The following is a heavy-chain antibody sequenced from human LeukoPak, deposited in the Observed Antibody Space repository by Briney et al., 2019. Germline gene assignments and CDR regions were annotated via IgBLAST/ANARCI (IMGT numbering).Heavy chain of an antibody. J-gene: IGHJ4*02. CDR3: ASSPLGYCSSTSCYDFDY. CDR1: RGSISSGDYY. V-gene: IGHV4-30-4*01. D-gene: IGHD2-2*01. CDR2: IYCSGST. Sequence: SETLSLTCTVSRGSISSGDYYWSWIRQPPGKGLEWIGYIYCSGSTYYNPSLKSRVTISVDTSKNQFSLKLSSVTAADTAVYYCASSPLGYCSSTSCYDFDYWGQGTLVTVSS.